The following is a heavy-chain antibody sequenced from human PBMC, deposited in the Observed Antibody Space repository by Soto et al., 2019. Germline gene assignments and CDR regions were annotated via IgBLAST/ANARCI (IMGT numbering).Heavy chain of an antibody. D-gene: IGHD6-13*01. CDR1: GYTFTSYG. CDR3: ARDIAATGTRWFDP. J-gene: IGHJ5*02. CDR2: ISADNGNT. V-gene: IGHV1-18*04. Sequence: ASVEVSCKASGYTFTSYGISWVRQAPGQGLEWMGWISADNGNTNYAQKVQGRVTMTTDTSTSTAYMELRSLRSDDTAVYFCARDIAATGTRWFDPWGQGTLVTVSS.